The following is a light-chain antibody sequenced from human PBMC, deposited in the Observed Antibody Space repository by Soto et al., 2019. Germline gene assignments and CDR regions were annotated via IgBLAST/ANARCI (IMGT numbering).Light chain of an antibody. J-gene: IGKJ3*01. Sequence: DIQMTQSPSSLSASVGDRVTITCRASQGIRNYLAWYQQKPGKVPKLLIYAASTLQSGAPSRFSCSGSGTDFTLSISILQPEDVATYYCQKYNSAPPFTFGPGTKVDIK. CDR3: QKYNSAPPFT. CDR1: QGIRNY. CDR2: AAS. V-gene: IGKV1-27*01.